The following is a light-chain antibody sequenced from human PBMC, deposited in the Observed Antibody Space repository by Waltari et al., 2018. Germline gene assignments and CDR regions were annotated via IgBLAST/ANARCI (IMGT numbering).Light chain of an antibody. V-gene: IGKV1-6*01. CDR1: QGISDE. CDR3: CQDYNYPRT. J-gene: IGKJ1*01. Sequence: AIQMTQSPSSLSASVGDSVTINCRASQGISDELGWFQQKPGKAPKLLICAASILESGVPVRFGGGGSGTDFTLTIASLEPQNFATYYCCQDYNYPRTFGQGTKVE. CDR2: AAS.